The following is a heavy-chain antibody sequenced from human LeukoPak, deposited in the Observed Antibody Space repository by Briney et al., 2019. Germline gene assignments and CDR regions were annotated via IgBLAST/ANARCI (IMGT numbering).Heavy chain of an antibody. D-gene: IGHD1-26*01. CDR1: GGSISSYY. CDR3: ARRWGGATSGFDY. CDR2: IYSSGST. Sequence: SETLSLTCTVSGGSISSYYWNWIRQSPGKGLEWIGYIYSSGSTNYNPSLRSRVTISVDTSKNQFSLKLSSVTAADTAVYYCARRWGGATSGFDYWGQGTLVTVSA. V-gene: IGHV4-59*08. J-gene: IGHJ4*02.